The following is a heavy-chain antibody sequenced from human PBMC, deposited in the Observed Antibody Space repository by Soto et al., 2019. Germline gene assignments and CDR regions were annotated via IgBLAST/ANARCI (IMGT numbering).Heavy chain of an antibody. J-gene: IGHJ4*02. V-gene: IGHV3-33*08. CDR1: GFTFGDYW. Sequence: PGGSLRLSCAASGFTFGDYWMHWVRQPPGKGPEWVAVIWYDGSNKYYADSVKGRFTISRDNSKNTLYLQMNSLRAEDTAVYYCAGGIGSSWPPGYFDYWGQGTLVTVSS. D-gene: IGHD6-13*01. CDR3: AGGIGSSWPPGYFDY. CDR2: IWYDGSNK.